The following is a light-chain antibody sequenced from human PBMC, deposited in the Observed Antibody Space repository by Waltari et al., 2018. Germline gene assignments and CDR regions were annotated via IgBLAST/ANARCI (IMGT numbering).Light chain of an antibody. Sequence: QSALTQPASVSASPGQSIPIPCNGTSSDGGDYNLVPWYQQHPAKAPKLLIFEVSKRPTGVSNRFSASKSGNTASMTISGLQAEDEATYHCCSYAGTNTWVFGGGTKVTVL. CDR3: CSYAGTNTWV. CDR2: EVS. CDR1: SSDGGDYNL. V-gene: IGLV2-23*02. J-gene: IGLJ2*01.